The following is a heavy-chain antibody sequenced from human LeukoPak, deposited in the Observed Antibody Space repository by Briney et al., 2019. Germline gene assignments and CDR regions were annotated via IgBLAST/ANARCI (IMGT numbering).Heavy chain of an antibody. CDR2: IKQDGSEK. J-gene: IGHJ4*02. CDR3: ARDHIVGATNFDC. D-gene: IGHD1-26*01. Sequence: QPGGSLRLSCAASGFTFSSYWMSWVRQAPGKGLEWVANIKQDGSEKYYVDSVKGRFTISRDNAKNSLCLQMNGLRAEDTAVYYCARDHIVGATNFDCWGQGTLVTVSS. CDR1: GFTFSSYW. V-gene: IGHV3-7*04.